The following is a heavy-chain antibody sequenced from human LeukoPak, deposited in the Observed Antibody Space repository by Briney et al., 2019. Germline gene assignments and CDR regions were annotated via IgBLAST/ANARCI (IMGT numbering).Heavy chain of an antibody. J-gene: IGHJ4*02. CDR3: AKPKYYYDSSGYYVDC. V-gene: IGHV3-30*02. CDR1: GFTFSSYG. Sequence: GGSLRLSCAASGFTFSSYGMHWVRQAPGKGLDWVAFIRYDGSNKYYADSVKGRFTISRDNSKNTLYLQMNSLRAEDTAVYYCAKPKYYYDSSGYYVDCWGQGTLVTVSS. CDR2: IRYDGSNK. D-gene: IGHD3-22*01.